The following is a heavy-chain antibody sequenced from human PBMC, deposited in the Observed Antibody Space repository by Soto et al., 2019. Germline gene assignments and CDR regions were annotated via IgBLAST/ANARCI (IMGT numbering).Heavy chain of an antibody. Sequence: SETLSLTCAVSGGAISSSKWWSWVLQPPGKGLEWIGEIYQSGSTNYNPSLESRVRMSVDKSRNQFSLKLTSVSAADTAVYYCARASGTIAPAAIFDYWSQGTLVTVSS. CDR2: IYQSGST. CDR1: GGAISSSKW. J-gene: IGHJ4*02. CDR3: ARASGTIAPAAIFDY. V-gene: IGHV4-4*02. D-gene: IGHD2-2*01.